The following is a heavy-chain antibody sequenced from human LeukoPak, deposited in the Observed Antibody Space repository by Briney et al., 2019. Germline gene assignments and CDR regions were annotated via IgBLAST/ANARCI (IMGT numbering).Heavy chain of an antibody. CDR3: ARGLELPPPHYYYGMDV. D-gene: IGHD1-26*01. V-gene: IGHV1-8*02. J-gene: IGHJ6*02. CDR2: MYPNSGNT. CDR1: GYTFTSYG. Sequence: ASVKVSCKASGYTFTSYGISWVRQATGQGLEWMGWMYPNSGNTGYAQKFQGRVTMTRNTSISTAYMELSSLRSEDTAVYYCARGLELPPPHYYYGMDVWGQGTTVTVSS.